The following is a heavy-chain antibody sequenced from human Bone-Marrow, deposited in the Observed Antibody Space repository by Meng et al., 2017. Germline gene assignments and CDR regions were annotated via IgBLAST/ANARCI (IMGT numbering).Heavy chain of an antibody. V-gene: IGHV1-2*06. CDR1: GYPFPDYW. Sequence: VPLGESGAEVKKLGSSGKGFGQASGYPFPDYWLHWVRRAPGQGLEWMGRINPKSGDTHYAQRFQGRVTMTGDTSISTAYMELSGLRSDDTAMYYCARDEDISAAGKLFGDYWGQGTLVTVSS. CDR2: INPKSGDT. D-gene: IGHD6-13*01. J-gene: IGHJ4*02. CDR3: ARDEDISAAGKLFGDY.